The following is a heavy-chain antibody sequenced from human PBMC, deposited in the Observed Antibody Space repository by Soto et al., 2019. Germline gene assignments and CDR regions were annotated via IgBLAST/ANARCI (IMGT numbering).Heavy chain of an antibody. D-gene: IGHD1-26*01. J-gene: IGHJ5*02. CDR3: TRDECGSYDHWFNP. Sequence: EVQLVESGGGLVKPGESLRLSCTFTFSSYSLNWVRQAPGKGLEWVSSISSGSAYIKYADSVKGRFTISRDNANNLLYLHMRSLRVDDAAVYYCTRDECGSYDHWFNPWGQGTLVTVSS. V-gene: IGHV3-21*01. CDR1: TFSSYS. CDR2: ISSGSAYI.